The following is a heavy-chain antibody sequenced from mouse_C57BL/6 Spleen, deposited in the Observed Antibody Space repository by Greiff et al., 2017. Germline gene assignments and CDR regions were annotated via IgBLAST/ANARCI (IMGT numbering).Heavy chain of an antibody. CDR2: ISSGSSTI. CDR3: EKSYYYGDYAMDY. J-gene: IGHJ4*01. CDR1: GFTFSDYG. D-gene: IGHD1-1*01. V-gene: IGHV5-17*01. Sequence: EVKLLESGGGLVKPGGSLKLSCAASGFTFSDYGMHWVRQAPEKGLEWVAYISSGSSTIYYADTVKGRFTISRDNAKNTLLLRMTSLRYEDTSMYYCEKSYYYGDYAMDYWGQGTSVTVSS.